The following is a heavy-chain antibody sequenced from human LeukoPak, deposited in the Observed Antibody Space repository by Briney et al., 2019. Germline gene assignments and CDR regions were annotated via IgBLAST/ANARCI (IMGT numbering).Heavy chain of an antibody. V-gene: IGHV3-66*01. CDR3: VRDNRSYNFDY. CDR1: GFTVSSNY. J-gene: IGHJ4*02. D-gene: IGHD1-26*01. Sequence: GGSLRLSCAASGFTVSSNYMSWVRQAPGKGLEWVSVIYTGGGTYYADSVKGRFTISRDNAKNTVYLQMNSLRAEDTAVYYCVRDNRSYNFDYWGQGTLVTVSS. CDR2: IYTGGGT.